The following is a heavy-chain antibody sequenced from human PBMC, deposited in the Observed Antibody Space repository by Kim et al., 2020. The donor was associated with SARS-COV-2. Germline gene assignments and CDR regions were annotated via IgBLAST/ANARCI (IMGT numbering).Heavy chain of an antibody. CDR1: GGSFSGYY. J-gene: IGHJ4*02. Sequence: SETLSLTCAVYGGSFSGYYWSWIRQPPGKGLEWIGEINHSGSTNYNPSLKSRVTISVDTSKNQFSLKLSSVTAADTAVYYCARSSKIAAAGTLFFSRDNHHTPRNCCDYWGQGTLVTVSS. CDR3: ARSSKIAAAGTLFFSRDNHHTPRNCCDY. D-gene: IGHD6-13*01. CDR2: INHSGST. V-gene: IGHV4-34*01.